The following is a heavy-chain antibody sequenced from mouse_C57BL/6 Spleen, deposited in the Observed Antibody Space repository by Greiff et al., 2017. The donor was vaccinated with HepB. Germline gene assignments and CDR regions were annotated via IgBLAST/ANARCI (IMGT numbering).Heavy chain of an antibody. CDR3: ARKETAQGGFDY. CDR2: IYPGDGDT. V-gene: IGHV1-82*01. Sequence: QVQIQQSGPELVKPGASVKISCKASGYAFSSSWMNWVKQRPGKGLEWIGRIYPGDGDTNYNGKFKGKATLTADKSSSTAYMQLSSLTSEDSAVYFCARKETAQGGFDYWGQGTTLTVSS. CDR1: GYAFSSSW. D-gene: IGHD3-2*02. J-gene: IGHJ2*01.